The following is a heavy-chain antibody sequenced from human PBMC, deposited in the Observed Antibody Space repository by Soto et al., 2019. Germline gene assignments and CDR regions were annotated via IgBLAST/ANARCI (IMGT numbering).Heavy chain of an antibody. J-gene: IGHJ6*03. Sequence: ASVKVSCKASGYTFTSYAMHWVRQAPGQRLEWMGWINAGNGNTKYSQKFQGRVTITRDTSASTAYMELSSLRSEDTAVYYCARERDYYYYMDVWGKGTTVTVSS. CDR3: ARERDYYYYMDV. V-gene: IGHV1-3*01. CDR1: GYTFTSYA. CDR2: INAGNGNT.